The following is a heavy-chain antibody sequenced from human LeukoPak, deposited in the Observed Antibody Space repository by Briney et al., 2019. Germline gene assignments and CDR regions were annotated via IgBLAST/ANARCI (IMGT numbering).Heavy chain of an antibody. Sequence: PGGSLRLSCAASGFTFSSYAMNWVPQAPGKGLEWVSYISTSGSTIYYADSVKGRFTISRDNAKNSLYLQMKSLRAEDTALYYCARVGVVNFDYWGQGTLVTVSS. CDR1: GFTFSSYA. CDR2: ISTSGSTI. V-gene: IGHV3-48*03. CDR3: ARVGVVNFDY. J-gene: IGHJ4*02. D-gene: IGHD3-22*01.